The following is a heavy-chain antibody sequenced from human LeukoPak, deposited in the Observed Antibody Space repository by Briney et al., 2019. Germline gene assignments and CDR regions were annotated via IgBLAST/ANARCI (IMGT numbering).Heavy chain of an antibody. CDR1: GYTFTAYY. CDR2: ISAYNGNT. V-gene: IGHV1-18*04. D-gene: IGHD3-9*01. CDR3: ARDLSYYDILTGYYRYYYYGMDV. Sequence: ASVKVSCKASGYTFTAYYIHWVRRAPGQGLEWMGWISAYNGNTNYAQKLQGRVTMTTDTSTSTAYMELRSLRSDDTAVYYCARDLSYYDILTGYYRYYYYGMDVWGQGTTVTVSS. J-gene: IGHJ6*02.